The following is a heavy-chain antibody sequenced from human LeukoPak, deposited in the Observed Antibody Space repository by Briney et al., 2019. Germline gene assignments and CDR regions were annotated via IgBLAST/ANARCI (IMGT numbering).Heavy chain of an antibody. J-gene: IGHJ4*02. V-gene: IGHV3-21*01. Sequence: PGGSLRLSCAASGSTFSSYSMNWVRQAPGKGLEWVSSISSSSSYIYYADSVKGRFTISRDNAKNSLYLQMNSLRAEDTAVYYCASLYGSYYDFWSGDYWGQGTLVTVSS. CDR2: ISSSSSYI. CDR3: ASLYGSYYDFWSGDY. D-gene: IGHD3-3*01. CDR1: GSTFSSYS.